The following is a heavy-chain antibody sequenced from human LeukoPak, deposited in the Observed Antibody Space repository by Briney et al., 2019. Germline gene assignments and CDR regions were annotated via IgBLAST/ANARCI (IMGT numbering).Heavy chain of an antibody. CDR1: GFAFSSYW. V-gene: IGHV3-21*01. CDR3: ARGIAVAGYYYYMDV. CDR2: ISSSSSYI. J-gene: IGHJ6*03. Sequence: PGGSLRLSCAASGFAFSSYWMSWVRQAPGKGLEWVSSISSSSSYIYYADSVKGRFTISRDNAKNSLYLQMNSLRAEDTAVYYCARGIAVAGYYYYMDVWGKGTTVTVSS. D-gene: IGHD6-19*01.